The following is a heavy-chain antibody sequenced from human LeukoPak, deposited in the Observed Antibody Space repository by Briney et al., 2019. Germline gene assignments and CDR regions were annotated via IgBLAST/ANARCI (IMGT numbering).Heavy chain of an antibody. D-gene: IGHD6-13*01. V-gene: IGHV3-21*01. CDR2: IISSSRYI. Sequence: GESLTLSCAASGFTFSSYTMNWVRQAPGKGLEWVSSIISSSRYIYDADSLKGRFTIYRDNAKNPLYLQLNSLRAEDKPIYYCAREAKQQLVYDAFDIWGQGTTVTVSS. CDR3: AREAKQQLVYDAFDI. J-gene: IGHJ3*02. CDR1: GFTFSSYT.